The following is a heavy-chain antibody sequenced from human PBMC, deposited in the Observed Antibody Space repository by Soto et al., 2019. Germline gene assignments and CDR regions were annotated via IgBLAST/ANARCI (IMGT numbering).Heavy chain of an antibody. V-gene: IGHV5-51*01. CDR1: GYTFTSYW. Sequence: KVSCKASGYTFTSYWIGWVRQMPGKGLEWMGIIYPGDSDTRYSPSFQGQVTISADKSISTAYLQWSSLKASDTAMYYCARHKSLSSSSSVYWGQGTLVTVSS. CDR3: ARHKSLSSSSSVY. D-gene: IGHD6-6*01. CDR2: IYPGDSDT. J-gene: IGHJ4*02.